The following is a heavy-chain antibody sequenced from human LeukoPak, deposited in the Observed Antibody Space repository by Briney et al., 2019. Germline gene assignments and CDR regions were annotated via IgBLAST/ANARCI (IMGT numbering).Heavy chain of an antibody. D-gene: IGHD3-3*01. CDR2: IYYSGST. V-gene: IGHV4-59*01. Sequence: SETLSLTCTVSGGSISSYYWSWIRQPPGKGLEWIGYIYYSGSTNYNPSLKSRVTISVDTFKNQFSLKLSSVTAADTAVYYCAREGLRFRYFDYWGQGTLVTVSP. CDR3: AREGLRFRYFDY. J-gene: IGHJ4*02. CDR1: GGSISSYY.